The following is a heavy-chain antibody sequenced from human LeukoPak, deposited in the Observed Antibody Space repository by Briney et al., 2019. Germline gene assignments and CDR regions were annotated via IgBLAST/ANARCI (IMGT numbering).Heavy chain of an antibody. D-gene: IGHD6-19*01. J-gene: IGHJ4*02. V-gene: IGHV4-61*01. Sequence: PSETLSLTCTVSGGSVSSASYYWTWIRQPPGKGLEWIGYIYASGNTNYNPSLKSRVTISVDTSKNQFSLKLGSVTAADTAVYYCARDPPVAGTSWGQGTLVTVSS. CDR3: ARDPPVAGTS. CDR1: GGSVSSASYY. CDR2: IYASGNT.